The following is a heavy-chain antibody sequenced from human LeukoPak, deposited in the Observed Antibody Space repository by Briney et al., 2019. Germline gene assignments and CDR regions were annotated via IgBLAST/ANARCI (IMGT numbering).Heavy chain of an antibody. D-gene: IGHD3-10*02. J-gene: IGHJ6*04. CDR2: IRNEGNTYTT. CDR3: AELGITMIGGV. CDR1: GFSFSDHH. V-gene: IGHV3-72*01. Sequence: QTGGSLRLSCAVSGFSFSDHHMDWVRKAPGKGLEWVGRIRNEGNTYTTQYATSVRGRFTVSRDDSKNSVFLQLNSLRAEDTAVYYCAELGITMIGGVWGKGTTVTISS.